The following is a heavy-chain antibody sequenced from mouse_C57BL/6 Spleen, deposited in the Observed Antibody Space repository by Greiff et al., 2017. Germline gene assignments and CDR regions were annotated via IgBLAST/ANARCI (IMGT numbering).Heavy chain of an antibody. V-gene: IGHV1-69*01. D-gene: IGHD2-4*01. J-gene: IGHJ3*01. Sequence: QVQLQQPGAELVMPGASVKLSCKASGYTFTSYWMHWVKQRPGQGLEWIGEIDPSDSYTNYNQKFKGKSTLTVDKSSSTAYMQLSSLTSEDSAVYYCAREGPYDYDTFADWGQGTLVTVAA. CDR1: GYTFTSYW. CDR2: IDPSDSYT. CDR3: AREGPYDYDTFAD.